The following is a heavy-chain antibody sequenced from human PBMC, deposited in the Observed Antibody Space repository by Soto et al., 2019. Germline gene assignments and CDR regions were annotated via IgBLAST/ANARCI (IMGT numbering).Heavy chain of an antibody. J-gene: IGHJ4*02. D-gene: IGHD4-17*01. Sequence: QITLKESGPTLVKPTQTLTLTCTFSGFSLSTSGVGVGWIRQPPGKALEWLALIYWDDDKRYSPSRKSRLTITKDTSKNQVVLTMTNMDPVDTATYYFAHRRGYGDFDYWGQGTLVTVSS. CDR1: GFSLSTSGVG. V-gene: IGHV2-5*02. CDR2: IYWDDDK. CDR3: AHRRGYGDFDY.